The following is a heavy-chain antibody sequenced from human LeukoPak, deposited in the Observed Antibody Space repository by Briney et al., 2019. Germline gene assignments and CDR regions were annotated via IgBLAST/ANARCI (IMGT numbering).Heavy chain of an antibody. Sequence: GGSLRLSCSASGFTFSTYNMNWVRQAPGKGLEWVSFIGTSSGAIYYADSVKGRFTISRDNARKSLYLQMSSLRDEDTAVYYCARNLDSWGQGALVTVSS. CDR3: ARNLDS. J-gene: IGHJ5*01. V-gene: IGHV3-48*02. CDR2: IGTSSGAI. CDR1: GFTFSTYN.